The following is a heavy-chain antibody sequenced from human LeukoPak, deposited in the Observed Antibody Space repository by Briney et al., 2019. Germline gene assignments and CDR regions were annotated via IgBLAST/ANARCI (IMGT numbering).Heavy chain of an antibody. J-gene: IGHJ4*02. CDR1: GFTFSTYW. Sequence: GGSLRLSCAASGFTFSTYWMTWVRQAPGKGLEWGASLNQDGSEKYYVDSVKGLFTISRDNAQKSLYLEMKSLSAKDTAVYYCARAVTSTEGYWGQGTLVTVSS. CDR3: ARAVTSTEGY. CDR2: LNQDGSEK. V-gene: IGHV3-7*03.